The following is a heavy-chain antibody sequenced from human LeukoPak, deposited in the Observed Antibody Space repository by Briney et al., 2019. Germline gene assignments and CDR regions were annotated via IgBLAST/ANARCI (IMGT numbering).Heavy chain of an antibody. CDR2: ISSSGSTI. V-gene: IGHV3-11*01. D-gene: IGHD2-15*01. CDR1: GFTFSDYY. J-gene: IGHJ4*02. CDR3: AKGAVVLTALSSFDY. Sequence: GGSLRLSCAASGFTFSDYYMSWIRQAPGKGLEWVSYISSSGSTIYYADSVKGRFTISRDNAKNSLYLQMNSLRAEDTAVYYCAKGAVVLTALSSFDYWGQGTLVTVSS.